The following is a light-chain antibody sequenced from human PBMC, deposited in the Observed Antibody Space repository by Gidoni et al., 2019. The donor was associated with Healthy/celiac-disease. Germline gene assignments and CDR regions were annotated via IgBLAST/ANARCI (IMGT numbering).Light chain of an antibody. CDR1: QGISSY. J-gene: IGKJ5*01. Sequence: ANRMTQSPSSFSASTGDRVTITCRASQGISSYLAWYQQKPGKAPKLLIYAASTLQSGVPSRFSGSGSGTDFTLTISCLQSEDFATYYCQQYYSYPITFXQXTRLEIK. CDR3: QQYYSYPIT. CDR2: AAS. V-gene: IGKV1-8*01.